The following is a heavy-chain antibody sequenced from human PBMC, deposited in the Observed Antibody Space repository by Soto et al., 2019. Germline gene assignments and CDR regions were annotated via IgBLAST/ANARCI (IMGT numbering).Heavy chain of an antibody. Sequence: PGGSLRLSCAASGVTFSSYGMHWVRQAPGKGLEWVAVISYDGTNKYYADSVKGRFTISRDDSKNTLYLQMNSLRPEDTAAYYCAKEKATRGYSFLVDYWGQGTLVTVSS. CDR1: GVTFSSYG. CDR3: AKEKATRGYSFLVDY. D-gene: IGHD5-18*01. CDR2: ISYDGTNK. J-gene: IGHJ4*02. V-gene: IGHV3-30*18.